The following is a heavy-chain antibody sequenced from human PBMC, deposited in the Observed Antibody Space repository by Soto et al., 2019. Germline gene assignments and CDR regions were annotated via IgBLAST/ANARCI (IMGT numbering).Heavy chain of an antibody. CDR1: GGSISGYY. J-gene: IGHJ4*02. D-gene: IGHD5-12*01. CDR2: IFHTGST. V-gene: IGHV4-59*01. CDR3: AKVRGYASGWRYFDY. Sequence: LALTCNVSGGSISGYYWSWIRQAPGKGLQWIGYIFHTGSTSYNPSLRSRVTISVDTSKNQFSLNMNSVTAADTAVYYCAKVRGYASGWRYFDYWGQGTLVTVSS.